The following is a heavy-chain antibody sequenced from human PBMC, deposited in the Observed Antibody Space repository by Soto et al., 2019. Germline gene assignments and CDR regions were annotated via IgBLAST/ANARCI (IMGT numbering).Heavy chain of an antibody. CDR1: GYTFTSYA. CDR3: ARDPPGPLGFGDSPLDY. J-gene: IGHJ4*02. D-gene: IGHD3-10*01. Sequence: ASVKVSCKASGYTFTSYAMHWVRQAPGQRLEWMGWINAGNGNTKYSQKFQGRVTITRETSRSTAYMELSSLRSDDTAVYYCARDPPGPLGFGDSPLDYWGQGTLVTVSS. CDR2: INAGNGNT. V-gene: IGHV1-3*01.